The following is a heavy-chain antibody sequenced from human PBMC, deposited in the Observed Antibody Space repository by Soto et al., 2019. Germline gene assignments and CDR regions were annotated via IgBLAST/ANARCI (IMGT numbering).Heavy chain of an antibody. CDR1: GYTFTSYY. CDR2: INPGNGST. D-gene: IGHD6-13*01. J-gene: IGHJ4*02. CDR3: ARTESDYSSSWLSY. V-gene: IGHV1-46*01. Sequence: ASVKASCKTSGYTFTSYYMHCVRQAPGQGLEWMGIINPGNGSTRYSQKFQGRVTITRDTSASTAYMELSSLRSEDTAVYYCARTESDYSSSWLSYWGQGTLVTVSS.